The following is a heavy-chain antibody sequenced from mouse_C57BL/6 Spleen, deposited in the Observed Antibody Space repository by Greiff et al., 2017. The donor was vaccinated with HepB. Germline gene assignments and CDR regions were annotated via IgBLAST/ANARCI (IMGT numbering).Heavy chain of an antibody. Sequence: VQLQHSGPELVKPGASVKISCKASGYAFSSSWMNWVKQRPGKGLEWIGRIYPGDGDTNYNGKFKGKATLTADKSSSTAYMQLSSLTSEDSAVYICARRDYSNYEAMDYWGQGTSVTVSS. CDR1: GYAFSSSW. D-gene: IGHD2-5*01. CDR3: ARRDYSNYEAMDY. CDR2: IYPGDGDT. J-gene: IGHJ4*01. V-gene: IGHV1-82*01.